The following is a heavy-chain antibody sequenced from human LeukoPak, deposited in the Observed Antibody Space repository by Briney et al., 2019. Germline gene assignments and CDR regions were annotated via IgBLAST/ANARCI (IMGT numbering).Heavy chain of an antibody. CDR2: IRYDGSNK. V-gene: IGHV3-30*02. CDR1: GFTFSSYS. Sequence: GGSLRLSCSASGFTFSSYSMNWVRQAPGKGLEWVAFIRYDGSNKYYADSVKGRFTISRDNSKNTLYLQMNSLRAEDTAVYYCAKVPYYYDSTPQYYFDYWGQGTLVTVSS. J-gene: IGHJ4*02. D-gene: IGHD3-22*01. CDR3: AKVPYYYDSTPQYYFDY.